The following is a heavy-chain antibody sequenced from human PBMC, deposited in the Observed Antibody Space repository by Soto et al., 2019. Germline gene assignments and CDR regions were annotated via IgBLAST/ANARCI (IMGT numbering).Heavy chain of an antibody. CDR1: GFTFSINA. CDR2: MSPNGNNQ. Sequence: QVQLVESGGGVVQSGGSRRLSSAAPGFTFSINALHWVRQAPGKGLEWVAVMSPNGNNQYYADSVKGRFTISRDTSKSTLYLQMTSLRPDDTAVYYCATGANFYYDTSRYWGQGTLVTVSS. CDR3: ATGANFYYDTSRY. D-gene: IGHD3-22*01. J-gene: IGHJ4*02. V-gene: IGHV3-30-3*01.